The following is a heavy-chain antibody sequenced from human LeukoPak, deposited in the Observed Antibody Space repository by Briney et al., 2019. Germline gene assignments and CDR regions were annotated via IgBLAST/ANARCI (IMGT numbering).Heavy chain of an antibody. CDR1: GGSISSYY. CDR2: IYYSGST. D-gene: IGHD3-16*01. V-gene: IGHV4-59*12. CDR3: ARVSTSRIMITFGGLRARAFDI. Sequence: SETLSLTCTVSGGSISSYYWSWIRQPPGKGLEWIGSIYYSGSTYYNPSLKSRVTISVDTSKNQFSLKLSSVTAADTAVYYCARVSTSRIMITFGGLRARAFDIWGQGTMVTVSS. J-gene: IGHJ3*02.